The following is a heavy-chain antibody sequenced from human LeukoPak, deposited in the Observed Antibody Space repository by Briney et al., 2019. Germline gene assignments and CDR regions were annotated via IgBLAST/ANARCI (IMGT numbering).Heavy chain of an antibody. J-gene: IGHJ4*02. CDR3: ARARASGRSGFDY. D-gene: IGHD2-15*01. V-gene: IGHV3-48*02. CDR2: ISSSSSTI. CDR1: GFTFNSYG. Sequence: PGRSLRLSCAASGFTFNSYGMHWVRQAPGKGLEWVSYISSSSSTIYYADSVKGRFTISRDNAKNSLDLQMNSLRDEDTAVYYCARARASGRSGFDYWGQGTLVTVSS.